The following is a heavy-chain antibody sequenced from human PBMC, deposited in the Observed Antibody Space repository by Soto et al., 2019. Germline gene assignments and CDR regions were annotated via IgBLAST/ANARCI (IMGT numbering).Heavy chain of an antibody. CDR2: IYWDDDK. J-gene: IGHJ4*02. D-gene: IGHD3-9*01. V-gene: IGHV2-5*02. CDR3: AHRRVKTGCFDY. CDR1: GFSLSTSGVG. Sequence: QITLKESGPTLVKPTQTLTLTCTFSGFSLSTSGVGVGWIRQPPGKALEWLALIYWDDDKRYSPSLKSRPTIXKXXSKNQVVLTMTNMDPVDTATYYCAHRRVKTGCFDYWGQGTLVTVSS.